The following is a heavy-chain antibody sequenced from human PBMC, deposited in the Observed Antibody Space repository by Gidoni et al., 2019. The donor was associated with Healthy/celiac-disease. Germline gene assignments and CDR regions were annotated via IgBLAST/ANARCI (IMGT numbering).Heavy chain of an antibody. D-gene: IGHD3-3*01. CDR3: ARVSGGVVINYYYYGMDV. CDR2: ISYDGSNK. Sequence: QVQLVESGGGVVQPGRSLRLSCAASGFTFSSYAMHWVRQAPGKGLEWVAVISYDGSNKYYADSVKGRFTISRDNSKNTLYLQMNSLRAEDTAVYYCARVSGGVVINYYYYGMDVWGQGTTVTVSS. V-gene: IGHV3-30-3*01. CDR1: GFTFSSYA. J-gene: IGHJ6*02.